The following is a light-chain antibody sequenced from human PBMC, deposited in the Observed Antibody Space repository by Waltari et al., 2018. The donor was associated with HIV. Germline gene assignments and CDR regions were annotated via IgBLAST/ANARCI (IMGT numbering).Light chain of an antibody. J-gene: IGKJ1*01. CDR3: MQGTHWPPLT. CDR2: KVS. Sequence: DVVMTQYPLSLAVTLGQPASMSCRSSRSLVSSDGNTFLSWFQQRPGQSPRRLIYKVSDRDSGVPDRFSGSGSGTDFTLRISRVEAEDVGIYYCMQGTHWPPLTFGQGTKVEIK. CDR1: RSLVSSDGNTF. V-gene: IGKV2-30*01.